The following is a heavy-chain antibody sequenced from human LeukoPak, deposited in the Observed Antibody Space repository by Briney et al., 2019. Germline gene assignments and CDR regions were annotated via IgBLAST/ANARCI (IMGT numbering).Heavy chain of an antibody. Sequence: GGSLRLSCAASGFTVSSNYMSWVRQAPGKGLEWVSVIYSGGNTYYADSVKGRFTISRDNSKNTLYLQMNSLRAEDTAVYYCAREERYCSSTSCSFVFFDYWGQGTLVTVSS. CDR1: GFTVSSNY. V-gene: IGHV3-53*01. CDR3: AREERYCSSTSCSFVFFDY. D-gene: IGHD2-2*01. CDR2: IYSGGNT. J-gene: IGHJ4*02.